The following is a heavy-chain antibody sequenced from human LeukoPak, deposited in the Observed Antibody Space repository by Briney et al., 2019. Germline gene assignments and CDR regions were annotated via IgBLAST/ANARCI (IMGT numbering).Heavy chain of an antibody. Sequence: ASVKVSCKASGYTFTGYYMHWVRQAPGQGLEWMGWINPNSGGTNYAQKFQGRVTMTRDTSISTAYMELSRLRSDDTAVYYCARGGLRRLVITYYFDYWGQGTLVTVSS. D-gene: IGHD5-12*01. V-gene: IGHV1-2*02. CDR1: GYTFTGYY. J-gene: IGHJ4*02. CDR3: ARGGLRRLVITYYFDY. CDR2: INPNSGGT.